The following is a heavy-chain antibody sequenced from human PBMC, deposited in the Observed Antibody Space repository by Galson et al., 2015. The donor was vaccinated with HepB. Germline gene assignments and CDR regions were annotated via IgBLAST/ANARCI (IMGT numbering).Heavy chain of an antibody. Sequence: SVKVSCKASGYSFAGYAIHWVRQAPGQRIEWMGWINGGNGNTEYSEKFQGRVTITRDTSASTAYMELSSLTSEDTAVYYCARDRAADGTWWFDPWGQGTLVIVSS. CDR3: ARDRAADGTWWFDP. CDR1: GYSFAGYA. V-gene: IGHV1-3*01. J-gene: IGHJ5*02. CDR2: INGGNGNT. D-gene: IGHD6-13*01.